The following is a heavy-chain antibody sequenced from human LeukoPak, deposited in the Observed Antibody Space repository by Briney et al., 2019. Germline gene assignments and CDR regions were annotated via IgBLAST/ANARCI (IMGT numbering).Heavy chain of an antibody. Sequence: GGSVTLSCAAYGLTFTSIWMMWDRPAKGKGLEWVANIKEDGSEKFYVGSVRGRFTISRDNARNSVSLQMNSLRDEDTAVYYCARDVDTNSWGQGTLVTVSS. D-gene: IGHD5-18*01. CDR3: ARDVDTNS. CDR2: IKEDGSEK. J-gene: IGHJ4*02. CDR1: GLTFTSIW. V-gene: IGHV3-7*03.